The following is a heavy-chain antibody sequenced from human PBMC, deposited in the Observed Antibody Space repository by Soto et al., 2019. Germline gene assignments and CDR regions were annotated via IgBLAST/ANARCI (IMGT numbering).Heavy chain of an antibody. J-gene: IGHJ4*02. Sequence: QLQLQESGPGLVKPSETLSLTCTVSGGSISSSSYYWGWIRQPPGKGLEWIGSIYYSGSTYYNPSLKSRVTISVDTSKNQFSLKLSSVTAADTAVYYCASQTYYDILTGYYSNNFDYWGQGTLVTVSS. CDR2: IYYSGST. CDR1: GGSISSSSYY. D-gene: IGHD3-9*01. V-gene: IGHV4-39*01. CDR3: ASQTYYDILTGYYSNNFDY.